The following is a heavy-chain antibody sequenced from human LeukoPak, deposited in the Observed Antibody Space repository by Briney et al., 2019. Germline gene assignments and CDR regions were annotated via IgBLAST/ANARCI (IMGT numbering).Heavy chain of an antibody. V-gene: IGHV1-24*01. D-gene: IGHD3-9*01. CDR1: GYTLTELS. Sequence: ASVKVSCKVSGYTLTELSMHWVRQAPGKGLEWMGGFDPEDGETIYAQKFQGRVTMTEDTSTDTAYMELSSLRSEDTAVYYCATVRLTGYRNQYYFDYWGQGTLVTVSS. J-gene: IGHJ4*02. CDR2: FDPEDGET. CDR3: ATVRLTGYRNQYYFDY.